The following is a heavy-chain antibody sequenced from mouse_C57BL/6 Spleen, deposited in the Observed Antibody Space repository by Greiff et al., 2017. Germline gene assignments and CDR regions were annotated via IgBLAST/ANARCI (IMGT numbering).Heavy chain of an antibody. CDR2: IVPSDSYT. D-gene: IGHD2-4*01. CDR1: GYTFTSYW. CDR3: ARSIDYDGDFDY. J-gene: IGHJ2*01. Sequence: QVQLQQPGAELVMPGASVKLSCKASGYTFTSYWMHWVKQRPGQGLEWIGEIVPSDSYTNYNQKFKGKSTLTVDKSSSTAYMQLSSLTSEDSAVYYCARSIDYDGDFDYWGQGTTLTVSS. V-gene: IGHV1-69*01.